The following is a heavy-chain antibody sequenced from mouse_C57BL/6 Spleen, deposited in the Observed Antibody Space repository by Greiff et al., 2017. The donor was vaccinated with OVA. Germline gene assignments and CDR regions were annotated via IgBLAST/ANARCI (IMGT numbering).Heavy chain of an antibody. Sequence: VHLVESGPGLVAPSQSLSITCTVSGFSLTSYGVHWVRQPPGKGLEWLVVIWSDGSTTYNSALKSRLSISKDNSKSQVFLKMNSLQTDDTAMYYCARQGDNYYGTSAWFAYWGQGTLVTVSA. CDR1: GFSLTSYG. J-gene: IGHJ3*01. D-gene: IGHD1-1*01. V-gene: IGHV2-6-1*01. CDR3: ARQGDNYYGTSAWFAY. CDR2: IWSDGST.